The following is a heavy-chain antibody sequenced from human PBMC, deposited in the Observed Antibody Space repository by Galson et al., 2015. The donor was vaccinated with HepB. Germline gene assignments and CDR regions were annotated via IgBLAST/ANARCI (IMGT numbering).Heavy chain of an antibody. CDR1: GYIFIGYY. J-gene: IGHJ4*02. D-gene: IGHD3-3*01. V-gene: IGHV1-2*02. Sequence: SVKVSCKASGYIFIGYYLHWVRQAPGQGLEWMGWINPNSGDTKYAQKFQGRVTMTRDMAITTGYMEVNSLRFDDTAVYFCASGLTIFGVVIPMYYWGQGTLVTVSS. CDR3: ASGLTIFGVVIPMYY. CDR2: INPNSGDT.